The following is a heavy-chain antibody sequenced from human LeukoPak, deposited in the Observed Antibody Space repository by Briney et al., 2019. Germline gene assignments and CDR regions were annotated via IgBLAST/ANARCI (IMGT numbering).Heavy chain of an antibody. V-gene: IGHV4-4*02. J-gene: IGHJ5*02. CDR2: IFHSGTT. Sequence: SGTLSLTCTVSDEVITSNNWWSWVRQSPGKGLEWIGEIFHSGTTRYKASLESRVTMLLDKSKNQFSLRLNSVTAADTAVYFCARLRLSGGSFSVGWFDPWGQGIQVTVSS. CDR1: DEVITSNNW. D-gene: IGHD1-26*01. CDR3: ARLRLSGGSFSVGWFDP.